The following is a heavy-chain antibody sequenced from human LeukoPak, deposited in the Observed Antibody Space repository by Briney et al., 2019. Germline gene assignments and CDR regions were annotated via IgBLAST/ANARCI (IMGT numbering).Heavy chain of an antibody. Sequence: SETLSLTCTVSGGSISSTSYYWGWIRQPPGKGLEWIGSIYYSGSTYYNPSLKSRVTMSVDTSKNQFSLKLSSVTAADTAVYYCARDRSGSYLDYYYYYMDVWGKGTTVTISS. J-gene: IGHJ6*03. V-gene: IGHV4-39*07. CDR3: ARDRSGSYLDYYYYYMDV. D-gene: IGHD1-26*01. CDR2: IYYSGST. CDR1: GGSISSTSYY.